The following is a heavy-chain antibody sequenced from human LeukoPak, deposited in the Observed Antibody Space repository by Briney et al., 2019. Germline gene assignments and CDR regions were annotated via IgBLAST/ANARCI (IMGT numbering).Heavy chain of an antibody. D-gene: IGHD3-22*01. CDR2: IKQDGSEK. J-gene: IGHJ3*02. V-gene: IGHV3-7*01. CDR1: GFTFSSYW. CDR3: ARPYYDSSGYYRRDAFDI. Sequence: GESLRLSCAASGFTFSSYWMSWVRQAPGKGLEWVANIKQDGSEKYYVDSVKGRFTISRDNAKNSLYLQMNSLRAEDTAVYYCARPYYDSSGYYRRDAFDIWGQGTMVTVSS.